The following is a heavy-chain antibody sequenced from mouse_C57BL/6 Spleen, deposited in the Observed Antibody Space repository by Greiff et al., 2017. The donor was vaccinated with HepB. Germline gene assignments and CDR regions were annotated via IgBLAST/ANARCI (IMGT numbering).Heavy chain of an antibody. CDR2: ISYDGSN. Sequence: ESGPGLVKPSQSLSLTCSVTGYSITSGYYWNWIRQFPGNKLEWMGYISYDGSNNYNPSLKNRISITRDTSKNQFFLKLNSVTTEDTATYYCARDRGYLDYWGQGTSVTVSS. CDR1: GYSITSGYY. V-gene: IGHV3-6*01. J-gene: IGHJ4*01. CDR3: ARDRGYLDY.